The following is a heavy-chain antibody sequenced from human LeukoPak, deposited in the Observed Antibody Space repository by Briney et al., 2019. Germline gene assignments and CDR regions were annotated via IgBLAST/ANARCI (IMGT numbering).Heavy chain of an antibody. CDR2: IKQDGSDK. Sequence: AGSLTLSCAASGFTISTYWMSWVRKAPGKGLEWLPNIKQDGSDKFYVDSVKGRFTISRDNNKNSMYLQMNSLRAEDTAIYYCARVLPVASRDYWGQGTLVTVSS. J-gene: IGHJ4*02. V-gene: IGHV3-7*01. CDR1: GFTISTYW. D-gene: IGHD2-2*01. CDR3: ARVLPVASRDY.